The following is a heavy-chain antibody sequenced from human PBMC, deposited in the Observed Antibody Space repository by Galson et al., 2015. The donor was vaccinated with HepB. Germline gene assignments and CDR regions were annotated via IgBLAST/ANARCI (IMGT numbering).Heavy chain of an antibody. D-gene: IGHD3-3*01. J-gene: IGHJ4*02. CDR3: AKDRVGLRFLEWLVFDY. CDR2: ISGSGGST. Sequence: SLRLSCAASGFTFSSYAMSWVRQAPGKGLEWVSAISGSGGSTYYADSVKGRFTISRDSSKNTLYLQMNSLRAEDTAVYYCAKDRVGLRFLEWLVFDYWGQGTLVTVSS. V-gene: IGHV3-23*01. CDR1: GFTFSSYA.